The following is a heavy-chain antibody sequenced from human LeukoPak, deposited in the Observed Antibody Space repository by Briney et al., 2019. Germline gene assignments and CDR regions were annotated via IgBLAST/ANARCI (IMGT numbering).Heavy chain of an antibody. Sequence: GGSLRLSCAASGFTFSSYGMHWVRQAPGKGLEWVAFISYDGTKKLYADSVKGRFTVCRDDSKNTLYLQMSSLRADDTAIFYCAKDLSTTWSFDYWGQGTLVTVSS. CDR1: GFTFSSYG. J-gene: IGHJ4*02. V-gene: IGHV3-30*18. CDR2: ISYDGTKK. CDR3: AKDLSTTWSFDY. D-gene: IGHD2/OR15-2a*01.